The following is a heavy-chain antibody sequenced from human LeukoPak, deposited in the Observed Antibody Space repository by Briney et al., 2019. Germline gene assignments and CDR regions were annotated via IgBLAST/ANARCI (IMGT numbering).Heavy chain of an antibody. V-gene: IGHV3-48*03. CDR1: GFTFSSYE. CDR3: AGVTGSF. CDR2: ISSSGSNI. J-gene: IGHJ4*02. D-gene: IGHD2-21*02. Sequence: GGSLRLSCAVYGFTFSSYEMNWVRQAPGKGLEWVSYISSSGSNIYNADSVKGRFTISRDNAKNSLYLQMNSLRAEDTAVYYCAGVTGSFWGQGTLVTVSS.